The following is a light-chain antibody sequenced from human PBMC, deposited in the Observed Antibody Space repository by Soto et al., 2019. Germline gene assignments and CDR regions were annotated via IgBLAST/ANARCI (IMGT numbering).Light chain of an antibody. CDR1: SSNIGSNS. V-gene: IGLV1-44*01. CDR2: SSN. Sequence: QSVLTQPPSASGTPGQRVTISCSGSSSNIGSNSVNWYQHLPGTAPKLLMDSSNQRPSGVPDRFSGSKSGTSASLAISGHQSEDEADYYCAAWDDSLNGVVFGGGTKLTVL. J-gene: IGLJ2*01. CDR3: AAWDDSLNGVV.